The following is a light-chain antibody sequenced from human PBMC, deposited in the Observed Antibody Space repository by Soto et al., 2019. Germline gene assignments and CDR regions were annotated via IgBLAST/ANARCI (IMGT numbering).Light chain of an antibody. J-gene: IGKJ2*01. Sequence: EIVLTQSPGTLSLSPGERATLSCRASQSVSRNYVAWYQQKPGQAPRLLIYGAASRATGIPDKFSGSGSGTDFTLTISRLEPEDFAVYYCQQYSSSPPSYTFGQGTKREIK. CDR2: GAA. V-gene: IGKV3-20*01. CDR3: QQYSSSPPSYT. CDR1: QSVSRNY.